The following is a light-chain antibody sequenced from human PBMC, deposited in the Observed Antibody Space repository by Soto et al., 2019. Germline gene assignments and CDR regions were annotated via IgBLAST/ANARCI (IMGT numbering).Light chain of an antibody. V-gene: IGLV2-14*01. J-gene: IGLJ3*02. CDR1: SSDVGGYNY. CDR3: SSYTSPTTLWV. CDR2: EVN. Sequence: QSALTQPASVSGSPGQSITISCTGTSSDVGGYNYVSWYQQHPGKAPKLMIYEVNNRPSGVSNRFCGSKSGNTASLTISRLQAEDEADYYCSSYTSPTTLWVFGGGTKLTVL.